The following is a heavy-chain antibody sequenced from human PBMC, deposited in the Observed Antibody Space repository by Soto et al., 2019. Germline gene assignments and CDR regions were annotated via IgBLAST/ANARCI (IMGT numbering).Heavy chain of an antibody. D-gene: IGHD4-17*01. J-gene: IGHJ4*02. CDR2: IYYSGST. Sequence: SETLSLTCTVSGGSISSGGYYWSWIRQHPGKGLEWIGYIYYSGSTYYNPSLKSRVTISVDTSKNQFSLKLSSVTAADTAVYYCARYVRTTVSTFDYWGQGTLVTVSS. CDR3: ARYVRTTVSTFDY. CDR1: GGSISSGGYY. V-gene: IGHV4-31*03.